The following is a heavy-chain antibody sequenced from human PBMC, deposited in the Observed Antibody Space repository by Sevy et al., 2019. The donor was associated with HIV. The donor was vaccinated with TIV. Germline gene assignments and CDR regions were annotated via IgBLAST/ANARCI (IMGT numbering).Heavy chain of an antibody. CDR3: ASKRGYSSGPFDY. CDR1: GGSVSSSDYY. V-gene: IGHV4-30-4*01. CDR2: IYYSGGT. J-gene: IGHJ4*02. Sequence: SETLSFTCTVSGGSVSSSDYYWSWIRQPPGKGLQWVGYIYYSGGTYYNPFLNSRVSVSVDTSKNQFSLKLSSVTAADTAVYYCASKRGYSSGPFDYRGQGTLVTVSS. D-gene: IGHD5-18*01.